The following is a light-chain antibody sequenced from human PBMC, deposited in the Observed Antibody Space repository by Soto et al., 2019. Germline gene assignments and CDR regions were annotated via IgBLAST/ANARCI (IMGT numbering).Light chain of an antibody. CDR3: AAWDDSLSGVV. CDR2: SNN. CDR1: SSNIGSNY. Sequence: QSVLTLPPSASGTPGQRVTISCSGSSSNIGSNYVYWYQQLPGTAPKLLIYSNNQRPSGVPDRFSGSKSGTSASLAISGLRSEDEADYYCAAWDDSLSGVVFGGGTKLTVL. V-gene: IGLV1-47*02. J-gene: IGLJ2*01.